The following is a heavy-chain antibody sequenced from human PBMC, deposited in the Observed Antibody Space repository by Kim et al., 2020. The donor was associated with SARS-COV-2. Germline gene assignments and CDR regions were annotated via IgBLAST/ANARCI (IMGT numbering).Heavy chain of an antibody. D-gene: IGHD3-9*01. CDR2: ISAYNGNT. CDR3: ARSGTRDYDILTGIPYTKGVHYYGMDV. CDR1: GYTFTSYG. V-gene: IGHV1-18*04. J-gene: IGHJ6*02. Sequence: ASVKVSCKASGYTFTSYGISWVRQAPGQGLEWMGWISAYNGNTNYAQKLQGRVTMTTDTSTSTAYMELRSLRSDDTAVYYCARSGTRDYDILTGIPYTKGVHYYGMDVWGQGTTVTVSS.